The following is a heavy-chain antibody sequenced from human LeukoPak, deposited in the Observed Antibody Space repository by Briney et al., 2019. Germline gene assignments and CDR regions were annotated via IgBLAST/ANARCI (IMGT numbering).Heavy chain of an antibody. V-gene: IGHV3-23*01. Sequence: GGSLRLSCSASGFTFSSFDTVWVRQAPGKGLEWVSAISGSGGSTYYADSVKGRFTISRDNSKNTLYLQMNSLRAEDTAVYYCAKDLQLERRSLSDYWGQGTLVTVSS. CDR2: ISGSGGST. J-gene: IGHJ4*02. CDR1: GFTFSSFD. D-gene: IGHD1-1*01. CDR3: AKDLQLERRSLSDY.